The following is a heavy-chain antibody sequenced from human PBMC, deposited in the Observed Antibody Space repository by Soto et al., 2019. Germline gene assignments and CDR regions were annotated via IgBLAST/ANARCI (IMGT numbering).Heavy chain of an antibody. V-gene: IGHV1-24*01. J-gene: IGHJ3*02. D-gene: IGHD3-10*01. CDR1: GYTLTELS. Sequence: ASVKVSCKVSGYTLTELSMHWVRQAPGKGLEWMGGFDPEDGETIYAQKFQGRVTMTEDTSTDTAYMELSSLRSEDTTVYYCATSITMVRGAIAPAHDDFDIWGQGTMVTVSS. CDR2: FDPEDGET. CDR3: ATSITMVRGAIAPAHDDFDI.